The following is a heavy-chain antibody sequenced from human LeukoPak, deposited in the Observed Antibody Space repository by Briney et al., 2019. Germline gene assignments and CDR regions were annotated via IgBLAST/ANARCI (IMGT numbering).Heavy chain of an antibody. Sequence: PSETLSLTCTVSGDSISSGDYYWSWIRQPPGKGLGWIGYIYYSGNTYYNPSLQSRVTISVDTSKNQFSLNLSSVTAADTAVFYCARGHDYFDYWGQGTLVTVSS. CDR2: IYYSGNT. V-gene: IGHV4-30-4*08. J-gene: IGHJ4*02. CDR3: ARGHDYFDY. CDR1: GDSISSGDYY.